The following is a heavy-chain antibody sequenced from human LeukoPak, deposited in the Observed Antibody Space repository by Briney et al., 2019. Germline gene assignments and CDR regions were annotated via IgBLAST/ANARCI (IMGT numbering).Heavy chain of an antibody. J-gene: IGHJ3*01. Sequence: GGSLRLSCAASGFGFGYYHMHWVRQAPGKGLECVSAISSNGRSTYCSDSVKGRFTVSRDNSNSTLYLQMGGLKPEDMAVYYCARFVSSGPLWGQGTMVTVSS. V-gene: IGHV3-64*02. CDR2: ISSNGRST. CDR3: ARFVSSGPL. D-gene: IGHD6-19*01. CDR1: GFGFGYYH.